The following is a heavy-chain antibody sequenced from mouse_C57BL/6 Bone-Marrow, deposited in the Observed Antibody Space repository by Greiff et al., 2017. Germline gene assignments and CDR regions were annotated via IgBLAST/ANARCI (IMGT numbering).Heavy chain of an antibody. J-gene: IGHJ3*01. CDR2: IYPRSGNT. CDR1: GYTFTSYG. CDR3: ASPLYGSSPAWFAY. D-gene: IGHD1-1*01. V-gene: IGHV1-81*01. Sequence: QVQLQQSGAELARPGASVKLSCKASGYTFTSYGISWVKQRTGQGLEWIGEIYPRSGNTYYNEKFKGKATLTADKSSSTAYMELRSLPSEYSAVYFCASPLYGSSPAWFAYWGQGTLVTVSA.